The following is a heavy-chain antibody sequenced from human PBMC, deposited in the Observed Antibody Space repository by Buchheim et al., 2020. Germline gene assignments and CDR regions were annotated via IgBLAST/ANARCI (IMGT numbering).Heavy chain of an antibody. CDR2: ISYDGSNK. J-gene: IGHJ6*02. D-gene: IGHD6-13*01. V-gene: IGHV3-30*18. CDR1: GFTFSSYG. CDR3: AKEGDSSSYHGGYYYYYGMDV. Sequence: QVQLVESGGGVVQPGRSLRLSRAASGFTFSSYGMHWVRQAPGKGLEWVAVISYDGSNKYYADSVKGRFTISRDNSKNTLYLQMNSLRAEDTAVYYCAKEGDSSSYHGGYYYYYGMDVWGQGTT.